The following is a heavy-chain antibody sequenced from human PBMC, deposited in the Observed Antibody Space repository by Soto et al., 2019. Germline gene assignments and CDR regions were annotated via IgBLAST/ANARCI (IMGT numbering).Heavy chain of an antibody. V-gene: IGHV4-4*02. D-gene: IGHD3-22*01. Sequence: QVQLQESGPGLVDPLGTLSLTYAVSGTSVSGANWWGWVRQPPGKGLEWIGEIHSSGNTDYNPSLKSRVTISRDMSKNEFSLKLTSVTAADTAVYYCARTGPYSSGNNWGQGTLVTVSS. CDR1: GTSVSGANW. J-gene: IGHJ4*02. CDR2: IHSSGNT. CDR3: ARTGPYSSGNN.